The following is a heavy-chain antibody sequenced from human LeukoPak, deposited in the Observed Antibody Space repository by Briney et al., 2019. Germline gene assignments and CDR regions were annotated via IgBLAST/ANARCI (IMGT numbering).Heavy chain of an antibody. CDR1: GFTFSSYA. CDR3: ARGERSFDY. J-gene: IGHJ4*02. Sequence: GGSLRLSCAASGFTFSSYAMHWVRQAPGEGLEWVAVISYDGSNKYYADSVKGRFTISRDNSKNTLYLQMNSLRAEDTAVYYCARGERSFDYWGQGTLVTVSS. CDR2: ISYDGSNK. V-gene: IGHV3-30-3*01. D-gene: IGHD1-26*01.